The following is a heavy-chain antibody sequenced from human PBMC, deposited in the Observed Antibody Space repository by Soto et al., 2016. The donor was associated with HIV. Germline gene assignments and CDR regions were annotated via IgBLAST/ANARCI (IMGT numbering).Heavy chain of an antibody. CDR3: AKDYDILTGYYSSYFDY. V-gene: IGHV3-23*01. J-gene: IGHJ4*02. Sequence: EVQLLESGGGLVQPGGSLRLSCAASGFTFSSYAMSWVRQAPGKGLEWVSAISGSGGSTYYADSVKGRFTISRDNSKNTLYLQMNSLRAEDTAVYYCAKDYDILTGYYSSYFDYWGQGTLVTVSS. CDR2: ISGSGGST. CDR1: GFTFSSYA. D-gene: IGHD3-9*01.